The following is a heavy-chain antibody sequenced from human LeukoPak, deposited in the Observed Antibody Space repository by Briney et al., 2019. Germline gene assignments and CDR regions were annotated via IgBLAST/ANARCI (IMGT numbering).Heavy chain of an antibody. J-gene: IGHJ3*02. V-gene: IGHV3-21*01. CDR1: GFTFSSYW. CDR2: ISSSSSYI. Sequence: GGSLRLSCAASGFTFSSYWMSWVRQAPGKGLEWVSSISSSSSYIYHADSVKGRFTISRDNAKNSLYLQMNSLRAEDTAVYYCAIFKVVTAIWGAFDIWGQGTMVTVSS. CDR3: AIFKVVTAIWGAFDI. D-gene: IGHD2-21*02.